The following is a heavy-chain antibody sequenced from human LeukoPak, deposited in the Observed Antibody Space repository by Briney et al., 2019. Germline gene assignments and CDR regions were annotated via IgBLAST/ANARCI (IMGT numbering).Heavy chain of an antibody. CDR1: GFTFSDSA. Sequence: GRSLRLSCAASGFTFSDSAMSWVRQAPGKGLEWVSSISSSSSYIYYADSVKGRFTISRDNAKNSLYLQMNSLRAEDTAVYYCARDRFPFDPWGQGTLVTVSS. CDR2: ISSSSSYI. D-gene: IGHD3-16*01. V-gene: IGHV3-21*01. CDR3: ARDRFPFDP. J-gene: IGHJ5*02.